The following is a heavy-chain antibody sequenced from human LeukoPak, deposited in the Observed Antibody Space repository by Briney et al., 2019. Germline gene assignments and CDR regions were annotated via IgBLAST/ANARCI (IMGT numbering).Heavy chain of an antibody. CDR2: IHTSGST. J-gene: IGHJ4*02. Sequence: SETLSLTCTVSGGSSSSYYWTWIRQPPGKGLEWIGHIHTSGSTNYNPSLKSRVTMSVDTSKNQFSLKLSSVTAADTAVYYCARHKTLSFFDYWGQGTLVTVSS. CDR1: GGSSSSYY. V-gene: IGHV4-4*09. CDR3: ARHKTLSFFDY. D-gene: IGHD2-15*01.